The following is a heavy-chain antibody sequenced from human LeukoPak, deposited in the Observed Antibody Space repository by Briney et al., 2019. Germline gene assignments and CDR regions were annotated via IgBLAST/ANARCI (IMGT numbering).Heavy chain of an antibody. CDR2: IYPGDSDI. V-gene: IGHV5-51*01. Sequence: GESLKISCKGSGYTFSSYWIGWVRQMPGKGLEWMGIIYPGDSDIRYSPSFQGQVTISVDTSISTAYLQWSSLKASDTAMYYCARIVGARWFDPWGQGTLVTVSS. D-gene: IGHD1-26*01. CDR1: GYTFSSYW. CDR3: ARIVGARWFDP. J-gene: IGHJ5*02.